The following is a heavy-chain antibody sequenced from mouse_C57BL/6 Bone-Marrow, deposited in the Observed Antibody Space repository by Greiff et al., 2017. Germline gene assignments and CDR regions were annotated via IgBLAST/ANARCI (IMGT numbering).Heavy chain of an antibody. V-gene: IGHV5-17*01. CDR1: GFTFSDYG. J-gene: IGHJ4*01. Sequence: EVQLVESGGGLVKPGGSLKLSCAASGFTFSDYGMHWVRQAPEKGLEWVAYISSGSSTIYYADPVKGRFTSSRDNAKNPLFLQMTSLRSEDTAMYYCARHLLRPLMDYWGQGTSVTGSS. D-gene: IGHD1-2*01. CDR3: ARHLLRPLMDY. CDR2: ISSGSSTI.